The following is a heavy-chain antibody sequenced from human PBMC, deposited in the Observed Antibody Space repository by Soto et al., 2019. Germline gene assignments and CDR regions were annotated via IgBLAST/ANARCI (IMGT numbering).Heavy chain of an antibody. CDR3: ARYSYGMYYFDY. CDR2: IYYSGST. J-gene: IGHJ4*02. CDR1: GGSISSYY. D-gene: IGHD5-18*01. Sequence: QVQLQESGPGLVKPSETLSLTCTVSGGSISSYYWSWIRQPPGKGLEWIGYIYYSGSTNYNPSLKRRVTISVDTSKNQFSLKLSSVTAADTAVYYCARYSYGMYYFDYWGQGTLVTVSS. V-gene: IGHV4-59*01.